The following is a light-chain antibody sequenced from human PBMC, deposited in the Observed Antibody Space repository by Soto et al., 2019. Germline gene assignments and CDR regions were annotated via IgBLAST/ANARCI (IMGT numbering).Light chain of an antibody. V-gene: IGLV2-23*02. CDR3: CSYAGSSPYV. CDR2: EVS. CDR1: SSDVGTYNL. Sequence: LTQPASVSGSPGQSITISCTGTSSDVGTYNLVSWYQQHPGKAPQLMLFEVSKRPSGFSNRFSGSKSGNTASLTISGLQAEDEADYYCCSYAGSSPYVVGTGTKVTV. J-gene: IGLJ1*01.